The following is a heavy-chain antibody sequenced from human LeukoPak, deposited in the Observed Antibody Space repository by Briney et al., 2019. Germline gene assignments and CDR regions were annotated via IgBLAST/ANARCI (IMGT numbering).Heavy chain of an antibody. CDR1: GFTFSSYG. J-gene: IGHJ4*02. CDR2: ILYDGSNK. D-gene: IGHD3-9*01. CDR3: ANEPDYYDILTEVDY. V-gene: IGHV3-30*02. Sequence: GGSLRLSCAASGFTFSSYGMHWVRQAPGKRLEWVAFILYDGSNKYYADSVKGRFTISRDNSKNTLYLQMNSLRAEDTAVYYCANEPDYYDILTEVDYWGQGTLVTVSS.